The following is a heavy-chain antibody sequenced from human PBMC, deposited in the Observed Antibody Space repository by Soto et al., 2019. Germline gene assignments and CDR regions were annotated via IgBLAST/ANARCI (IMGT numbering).Heavy chain of an antibody. Sequence: QVQLVQSGAEVKKPGASVKVSCKASGYTFTSYYMHWVRQAPGQGLEWMGIINPSGGSTSYAQKYQGRVTMTRATSTSTVYMELSSLRSEDTAVYYCARGGDSGWYPHWYFDLWGRGTLVTVSS. D-gene: IGHD6-19*01. V-gene: IGHV1-46*01. CDR1: GYTFTSYY. CDR2: INPSGGST. CDR3: ARGGDSGWYPHWYFDL. J-gene: IGHJ2*01.